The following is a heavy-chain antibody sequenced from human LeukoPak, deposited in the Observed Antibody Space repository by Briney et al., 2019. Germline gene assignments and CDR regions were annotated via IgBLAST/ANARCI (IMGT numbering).Heavy chain of an antibody. D-gene: IGHD3-22*01. CDR1: GDSFTSYW. CDR3: VRRDSSGYNYFYY. CDR2: IYPGDSET. Sequence: GESLKISCKGAGDSFTSYWIGWVRQMPGKGLEWMGIIYPGDSETRYSPSFQGQVTISADKSISTAYLQWSSLKASDTAMYYCVRRDSSGYNYFYYWGQGTLVTVSS. V-gene: IGHV5-51*01. J-gene: IGHJ4*02.